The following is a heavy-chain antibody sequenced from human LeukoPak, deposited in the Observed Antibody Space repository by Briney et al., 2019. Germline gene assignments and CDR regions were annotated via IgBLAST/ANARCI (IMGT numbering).Heavy chain of an antibody. J-gene: IGHJ4*02. D-gene: IGHD3-10*01. V-gene: IGHV4-59*01. CDR1: GGSISSYY. Sequence: SQTLSLTCTVSGGSISSYYWSWIRQPPGKGLEWIGYIYYTGGTKYNPSLKSRVTISVDTSKNQFSLKLRSVTAADTAVYFCARGILYDSGSFGYWGQGTLVTVSS. CDR2: IYYTGGT. CDR3: ARGILYDSGSFGY.